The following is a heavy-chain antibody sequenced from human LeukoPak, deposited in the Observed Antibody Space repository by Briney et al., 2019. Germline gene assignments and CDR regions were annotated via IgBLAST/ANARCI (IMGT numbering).Heavy chain of an antibody. CDR1: GGSFSGYY. J-gene: IGHJ6*02. CDR2: INQSGST. V-gene: IGHV4-34*01. D-gene: IGHD6-19*01. Sequence: PSETLSLTCAVYGGSFSGYYWSWIRQPPGKGLEWIGEINQSGSTNYNPSLKSRVTISVDTSKNQFSLKLSSVTAADTAVYYCAREMSSGWYMPVYYYYGMDVWGQGTTVTVSS. CDR3: AREMSSGWYMPVYYYYGMDV.